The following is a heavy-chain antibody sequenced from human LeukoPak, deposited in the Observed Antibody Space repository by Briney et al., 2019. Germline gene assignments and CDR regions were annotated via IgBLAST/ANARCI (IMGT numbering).Heavy chain of an antibody. Sequence: PSETLSLTRTVSGGSISSSSYYWGWIRQPPGKGLEWIGSIYYSGSTYYNPSLKSRVTISVDTSKNQFSLKLSSVTAADTAVYYCAREVSSGWYLSAFDIWGQGTMVTVSS. D-gene: IGHD6-19*01. J-gene: IGHJ3*02. CDR2: IYYSGST. V-gene: IGHV4-39*02. CDR1: GGSISSSSYY. CDR3: AREVSSGWYLSAFDI.